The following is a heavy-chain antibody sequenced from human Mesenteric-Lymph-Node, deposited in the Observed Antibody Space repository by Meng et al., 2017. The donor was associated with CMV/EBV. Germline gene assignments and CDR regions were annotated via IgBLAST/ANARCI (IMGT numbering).Heavy chain of an antibody. CDR2: INHSGST. Sequence: HPGGARFVKPSETLSVTCAVYGGSFSGYYWNWIRQSPEKGLEWIGEINHSGSTTYNPSFTSRIIISVDTSTNQISLNMSSVTAADTAVYYCARGSSYDILTGYFDYWGQGALVTVSS. CDR3: ARGSSYDILTGYFDY. V-gene: IGHV4-34*01. D-gene: IGHD3-9*01. CDR1: GGSFSGYY. J-gene: IGHJ4*02.